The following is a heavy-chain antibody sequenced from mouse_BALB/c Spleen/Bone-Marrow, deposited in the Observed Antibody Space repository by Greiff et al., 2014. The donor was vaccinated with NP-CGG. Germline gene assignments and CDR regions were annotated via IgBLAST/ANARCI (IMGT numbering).Heavy chain of an antibody. D-gene: IGHD1-1*01. J-gene: IGHJ4*01. CDR1: GYEFSDSW. V-gene: IGHV1-82*01. CDR3: ARSLSVVTPMDY. CDR2: IYPGDGDS. Sequence: QVQLQQSGPELVRPGASVKISGKASGYEFSDSWMNWVKQRPGQGLEWIGRIYPGDGDSIYNGKFKGKATLTSDKFSSTAYMQLSSLTSVDSAVYFCARSLSVVTPMDYWGQGTSVTVSS.